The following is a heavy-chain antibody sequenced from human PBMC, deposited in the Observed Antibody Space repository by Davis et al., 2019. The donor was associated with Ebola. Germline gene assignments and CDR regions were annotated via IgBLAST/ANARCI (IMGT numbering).Heavy chain of an antibody. CDR1: VIPFSSYA. D-gene: IGHD5-12*01. V-gene: IGHV3-48*04. Sequence: GESLKISCTDSVIPFSSYAMTWVRQAPGKGLEWVSYISSSGSTIYYADSVKGRFTISRDNAKNSLYLQMNSLRAEDTAVYYCARSYLTYSGYGWAYWGQGTLVTVSS. J-gene: IGHJ4*02. CDR3: ARSYLTYSGYGWAY. CDR2: ISSSGSTI.